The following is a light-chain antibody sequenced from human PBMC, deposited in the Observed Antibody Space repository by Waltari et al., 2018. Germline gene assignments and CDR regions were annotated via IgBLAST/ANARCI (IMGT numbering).Light chain of an antibody. CDR3: CPYRIGSTPGV. Sequence: SALTQPASVSGSLGQSITISCSGSTSDVGSGNLVSWYQQFPGTVPKPIIYEVTKGPSGVSSRFSGSKYGNMASLTISGLQPEDEADYYCCPYRIGSTPGVFGGGTKVTVL. CDR1: TSDVGSGNL. J-gene: IGLJ3*02. CDR2: EVT. V-gene: IGLV2-23*02.